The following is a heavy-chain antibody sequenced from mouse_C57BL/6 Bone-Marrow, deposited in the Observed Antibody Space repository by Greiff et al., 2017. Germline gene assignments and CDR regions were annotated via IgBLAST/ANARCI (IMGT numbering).Heavy chain of an antibody. CDR1: GYTFTRYW. V-gene: IGHV1-69*01. D-gene: IGHD4-1*01. Sequence: QVQLKQPGAELVMPGASVKLSCKASGYTFTRYWMHWVKQRPGQGLEWIGEIDPSDSYTNYNQKFKGKSTLTVDKSSSTAYMQLSSLTSEDSAVYYCARDWEGFAYWGQGTLVTVSA. J-gene: IGHJ3*01. CDR2: IDPSDSYT. CDR3: ARDWEGFAY.